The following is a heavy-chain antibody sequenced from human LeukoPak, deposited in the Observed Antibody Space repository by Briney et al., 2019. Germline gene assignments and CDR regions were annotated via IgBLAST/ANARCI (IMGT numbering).Heavy chain of an antibody. D-gene: IGHD6-13*01. V-gene: IGHV3-11*01. CDR1: GFTFSDYY. CDR2: ISSSGSTI. Sequence: PGGSLRLSCAASGFTFSDYYMSWIRQAPGKGLEWVSYISSSGSTIYYADSVKGRFTISRDNAKNSLYLQMNSLRAEDTAVYYCARDLDSSSWYLDYWGQGTLVTVSS. J-gene: IGHJ4*02. CDR3: ARDLDSSSWYLDY.